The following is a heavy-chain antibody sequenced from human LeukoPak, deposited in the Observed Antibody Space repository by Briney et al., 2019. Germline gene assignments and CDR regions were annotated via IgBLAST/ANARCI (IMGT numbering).Heavy chain of an antibody. V-gene: IGHV4-34*01. J-gene: IGHJ6*02. CDR3: ARGRRRVIRYFDWPSYGMDV. Sequence: TSETLSLTCAVYGGSFSGYYWSWIRQPPGKGLEWIGEINHSGSTNYNPSLKSRVTISVDTSKNQFSLKLSSVTAADTAVYYCARGRRRVIRYFDWPSYGMDVWGQGTTVTVSS. D-gene: IGHD3-9*01. CDR2: INHSGST. CDR1: GGSFSGYY.